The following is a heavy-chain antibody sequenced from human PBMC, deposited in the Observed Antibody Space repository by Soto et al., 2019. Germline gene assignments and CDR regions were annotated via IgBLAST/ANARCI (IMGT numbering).Heavy chain of an antibody. D-gene: IGHD3-10*01. CDR1: GGYISSFY. CDR2: IYYSGST. V-gene: IGHV4-59*01. J-gene: IGHJ5*02. Sequence: SETLSLTCTVSGGYISSFYWSWLRKKPGKGLEWIGYIYYSGSTNYNPSLKSRVTISVDTSKNQFSLKLSSVTAADTAVYYCARGGKYYGSGTNWFAPWGQGTLVTVSS. CDR3: ARGGKYYGSGTNWFAP.